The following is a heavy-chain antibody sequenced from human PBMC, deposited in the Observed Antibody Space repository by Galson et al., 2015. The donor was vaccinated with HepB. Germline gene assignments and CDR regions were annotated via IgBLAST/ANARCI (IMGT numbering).Heavy chain of an antibody. V-gene: IGHV3-23*01. CDR1: RFTFSSCA. CDR2: ISNSGGST. D-gene: IGHD1/OR15-1a*01. J-gene: IGHJ4*02. CDR3: AARTGRNNVG. Sequence: SLRLSCAASRFTFSSCAMTWVRQAPGKGLEWVSAISNSGGSTHYADSVKGRFTISRDNSKNTLYLQMNSLRAEDTAVYFCAARTGRNNVGWGQGTRVTVSS.